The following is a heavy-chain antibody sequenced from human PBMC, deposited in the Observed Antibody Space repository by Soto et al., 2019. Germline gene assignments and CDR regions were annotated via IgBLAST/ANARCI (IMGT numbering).Heavy chain of an antibody. D-gene: IGHD3-22*01. Sequence: SETLSLTCTVSGGSISSYYWSWIRQPAGKGLEWIGRIYTSGSTNYNPSLKSRVTMSVDTSKNQFSLKLSSVTAADTAVYYCARARYYDSSGYNYYYYGMDVWGQGTTVTVSS. J-gene: IGHJ6*02. V-gene: IGHV4-4*07. CDR3: ARARYYDSSGYNYYYYGMDV. CDR1: GGSISSYY. CDR2: IYTSGST.